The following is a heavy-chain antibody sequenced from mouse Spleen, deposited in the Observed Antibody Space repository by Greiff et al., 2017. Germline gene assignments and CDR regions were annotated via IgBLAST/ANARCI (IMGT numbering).Heavy chain of an antibody. V-gene: IGHV1-50*01. Sequence: VQLQQPGAELVKPGASVKLSCKASGYTFTSYWMQWVKQRPGQGLEWIGEIDPSDSYTNYNQKFKGKATLTVDTSSSTAYMQLSSLTSEDSAVYYCAREGVYGSSPNYFDYWGQGTTLTVSS. J-gene: IGHJ2*01. D-gene: IGHD1-1*01. CDR1: GYTFTSYW. CDR3: AREGVYGSSPNYFDY. CDR2: IDPSDSYT.